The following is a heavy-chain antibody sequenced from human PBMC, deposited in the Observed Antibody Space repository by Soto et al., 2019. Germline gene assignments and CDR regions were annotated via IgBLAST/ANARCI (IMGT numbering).Heavy chain of an antibody. V-gene: IGHV1-18*01. CDR2: ISVNHGNT. CDR1: GYTFTTYG. J-gene: IGHJ3*02. CDR3: ARGQNSFDI. Sequence: ASVKVSCKASGYTFTTYGISWVRQAPGQGLEWMGWISVNHGNTNYAQKFQGRVTMTTDTSTNTAYMEMRSLISDDTALYYCARGQNSFDIWGHGTMVTVSS.